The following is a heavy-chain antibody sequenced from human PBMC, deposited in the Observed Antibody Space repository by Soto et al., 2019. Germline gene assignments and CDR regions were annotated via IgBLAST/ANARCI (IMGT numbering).Heavy chain of an antibody. J-gene: IGHJ4*02. CDR3: ARGGGSDSFDY. V-gene: IGHV4-30-2*01. Sequence: SETLSLTCTVSGASITYGGYSWSWIRQTPGKGLEWVGYINHLETTFYNPSFESRLSLSIDRAKNQFSLNLNSMSAADRAVYFCARGGGSDSFDYWGQGILVTVSS. D-gene: IGHD1-26*01. CDR1: GASITYGGYS. CDR2: INHLETT.